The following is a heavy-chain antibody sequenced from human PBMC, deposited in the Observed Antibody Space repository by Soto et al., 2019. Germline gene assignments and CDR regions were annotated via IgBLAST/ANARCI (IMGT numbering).Heavy chain of an antibody. V-gene: IGHV3-23*01. Sequence: XESLRLSCAASDFTFRNYSMTWVRQAPGKGLEWVSSISGSGSITYYAESVKGRFAISRDNSKNTLFLKMNSLGDEDTVIYYCAKDEQISAVAGYLEKWGQGTQVTVSS. CDR2: ISGSGSIT. J-gene: IGHJ4*02. CDR1: DFTFRNYS. CDR3: AKDEQISAVAGYLEK. D-gene: IGHD6-19*01.